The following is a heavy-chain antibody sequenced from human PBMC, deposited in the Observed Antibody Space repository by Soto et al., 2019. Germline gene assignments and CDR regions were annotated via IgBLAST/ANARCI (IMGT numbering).Heavy chain of an antibody. D-gene: IGHD3-10*01. CDR3: AKLGSSAWSPHYYFDY. V-gene: IGHV3-23*01. CDR1: GFTFNNYA. J-gene: IGHJ4*02. Sequence: EVQLLESGGGLVQPGGSLRLSCAASGFTFNNYAMGWVRQAPGKGLEWVSAITGSGSDTYYLDPVKGRFTISRDNSKNTLFLQVNSLRAEDTAIYYCAKLGSSAWSPHYYFDYWGQGTLVTVSS. CDR2: ITGSGSDT.